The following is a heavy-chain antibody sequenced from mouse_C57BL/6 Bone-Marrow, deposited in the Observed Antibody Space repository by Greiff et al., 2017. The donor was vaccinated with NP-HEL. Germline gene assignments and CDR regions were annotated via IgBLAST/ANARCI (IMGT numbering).Heavy chain of an antibody. J-gene: IGHJ2*01. V-gene: IGHV5-17*01. CDR2: ISSGSSTI. CDR1: GFTFSDYG. Sequence: DVMLVESGGGLVKPGGSLKLSCAASGFTFSDYGMHWVRQAPEKGLEWVAYISSGSSTIYYADTVKGRFTISRDNAKNTLFLQMTSLRSEDTAMYYCARSGTGSYYFDYWGQGTTLTVSS. CDR3: ARSGTGSYYFDY. D-gene: IGHD4-1*01.